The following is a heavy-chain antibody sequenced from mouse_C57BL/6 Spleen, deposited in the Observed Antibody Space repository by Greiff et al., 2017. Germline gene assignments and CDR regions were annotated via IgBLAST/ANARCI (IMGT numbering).Heavy chain of an antibody. CDR3: ARGGYDGGYYAMDY. CDR2: ISSGSGTI. Sequence: EVKLVESGGGLVKPGGSLKLSCAASGFTFSDYGMHWVRQAPEKGLEWVAYISSGSGTIYYADTVKGRFTISRDNAKNTLFLQMTSLRAEDTARYYCARGGYDGGYYAMDYWGQGTSVTVSS. J-gene: IGHJ4*01. CDR1: GFTFSDYG. D-gene: IGHD2-2*01. V-gene: IGHV5-17*01.